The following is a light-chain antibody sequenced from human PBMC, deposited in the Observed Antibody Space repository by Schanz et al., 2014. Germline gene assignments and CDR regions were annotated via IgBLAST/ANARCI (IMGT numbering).Light chain of an antibody. Sequence: EIVLTQSPATLSLSPGERATLSCRASQSVSSYLTWYQQKPGQAPRLVIYAASNRATGIPARFSGSGSGTDFTLTISSLQSEDFAVYYCQQYNNWPVTFGPGTKVDIK. V-gene: IGKV3-11*01. CDR1: QSVSSY. CDR3: QQYNNWPVT. CDR2: AAS. J-gene: IGKJ3*01.